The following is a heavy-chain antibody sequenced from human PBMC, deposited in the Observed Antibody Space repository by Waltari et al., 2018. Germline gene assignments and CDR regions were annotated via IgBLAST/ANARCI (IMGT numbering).Heavy chain of an antibody. CDR3: AKDKFKRVAVSWFDP. Sequence: EVQLVESGGGLVQPGRSLRLSCAASGFTFDDYAMHWVRQAPGKGLEWVSGISWNSGSIGYAYSVKGRFTISRDNAKNSLYLQMNSLRAEDTALYYCAKDKFKRVAVSWFDPWGQGTLVTVSS. CDR2: ISWNSGSI. V-gene: IGHV3-9*01. D-gene: IGHD6-19*01. CDR1: GFTFDDYA. J-gene: IGHJ5*02.